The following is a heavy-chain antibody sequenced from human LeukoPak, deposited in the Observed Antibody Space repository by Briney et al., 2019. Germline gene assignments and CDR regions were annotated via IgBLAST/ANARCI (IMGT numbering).Heavy chain of an antibody. CDR1: GFTFNRYD. V-gene: IGHV3-48*03. J-gene: IGHJ6*03. Sequence: GGSLRLSCGASGFTFNRYDMNWVRQAPGKGLEWISYISSSGNIIYYADSMKGRFTVSRDNAKNSLYLQINSLSAEDTAVYYCASDPISYYYYMDVWGKGTSVIVSS. CDR3: ASDPISYYYYMDV. CDR2: ISSSGNII.